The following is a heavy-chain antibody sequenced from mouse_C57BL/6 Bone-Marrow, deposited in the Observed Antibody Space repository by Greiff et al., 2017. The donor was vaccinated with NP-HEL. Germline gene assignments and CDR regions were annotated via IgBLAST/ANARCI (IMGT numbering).Heavy chain of an antibody. V-gene: IGHV1-59*01. Sequence: VQLQQPGAELVRPGTSVKLSCKASGYTFTSYWMHWVKQRPGQGLEWIGVIDPSDSYTNYNQKFKGKATLTVDTSSSTAYMQLSSLTSEDSSVYYCAREGYSNYVYWYFDVWGTGTTVTVSS. CDR3: AREGYSNYVYWYFDV. CDR2: IDPSDSYT. CDR1: GYTFTSYW. J-gene: IGHJ1*03. D-gene: IGHD2-5*01.